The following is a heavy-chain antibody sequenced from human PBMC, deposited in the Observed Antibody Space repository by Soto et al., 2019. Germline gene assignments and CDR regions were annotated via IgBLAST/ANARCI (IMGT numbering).Heavy chain of an antibody. D-gene: IGHD3-10*01. CDR1: GYTFTGYY. CDR2: INPNSGGT. CDR3: ARDLWFGETNDAFDI. Sequence: GASVKVSCKASGYTFTGYYMHWVRQAPGQRLEWMGWINPNSGGTNYAQKFQGWVTMTRDTSFSTAYMELIRLRSDDTVVYYCARDLWFGETNDAFDIWGQGTMVTVSS. V-gene: IGHV1-2*04. J-gene: IGHJ3*02.